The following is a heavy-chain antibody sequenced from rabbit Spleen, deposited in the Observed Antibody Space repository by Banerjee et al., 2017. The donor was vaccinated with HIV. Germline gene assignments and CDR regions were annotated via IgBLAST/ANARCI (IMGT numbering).Heavy chain of an antibody. J-gene: IGHJ3*01. CDR1: GFSFSDRAV. CDR3: AKNLLVVIVGNFSG. CDR2: INAVTGRP. V-gene: IGHV1S45*01. Sequence: QEQLVESGGGLVKPEGSLTLTCKASGFSFSDRAVMCWVRQAPGKGLAWIACINAVTGRPFNAAWAKAQFTTPRTPPPTLTLRMPSLPARDRAPYSWAKNLLVVIVGNFSGWGQGTRLPVS. D-gene: IGHD4-2*01.